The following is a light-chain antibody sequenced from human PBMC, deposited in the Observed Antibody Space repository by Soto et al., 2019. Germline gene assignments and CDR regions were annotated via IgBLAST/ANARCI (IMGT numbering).Light chain of an antibody. CDR2: KAS. J-gene: IGKJ1*01. Sequence: DIQMTQSPSTLSASVGDRVTISCRASQTISSWLAWYQQKPGKXPKXXIYKASTLKSGVPSRFSGSGSGTEVTLNISSLQPDDGTTYYGQHYNSYSEAFGQGTKVEIK. CDR3: QHYNSYSEA. V-gene: IGKV1-5*03. CDR1: QTISSW.